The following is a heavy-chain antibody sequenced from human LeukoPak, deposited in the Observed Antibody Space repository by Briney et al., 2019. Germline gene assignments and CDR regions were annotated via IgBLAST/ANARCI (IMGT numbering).Heavy chain of an antibody. J-gene: IGHJ4*02. CDR1: GYTFTGYY. CDR2: INPNRGGT. D-gene: IGHD5-18*01. CDR3: ARARDTAMDSDY. Sequence: GASVKVSCKASGYTFTGYYMHWVRQAPGQGLEWMGWINPNRGGTNYAQKFQGWVTMTRDTSISTAYMELSRLRSDDTAVYYCARARDTAMDSDYWGQGTLVTVSS. V-gene: IGHV1-2*04.